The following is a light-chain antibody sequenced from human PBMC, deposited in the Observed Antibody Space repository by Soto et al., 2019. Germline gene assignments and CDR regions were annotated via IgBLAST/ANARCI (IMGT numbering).Light chain of an antibody. CDR2: AAS. CDR1: QSVTNN. Sequence: EIVLTQSPATLSVSLGDRATLSCRASQSVTNNLAWYQQKPGQAPRLLIYAASTRATAIPARFSGSGSGTEFTLTISSLQSEDFAVYYCQLYNYWPLAFGGGTKVDIK. V-gene: IGKV3-15*01. J-gene: IGKJ4*01. CDR3: QLYNYWPLA.